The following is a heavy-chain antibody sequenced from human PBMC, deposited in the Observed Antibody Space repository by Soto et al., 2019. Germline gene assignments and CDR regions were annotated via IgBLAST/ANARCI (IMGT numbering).Heavy chain of an antibody. CDR3: AKRRGEGYFDY. D-gene: IGHD3-16*01. J-gene: IGHJ4*02. CDR2: ISGSAADT. Sequence: EVQLLESGGGLVQPGGSLRLSCAASGFTFSSYVMSWVRQAPGKGLEWVSAISGSAADTYYADSMKGRFTISRDNSKNTLYLQMNSLRAEDTAVYYCAKRRGEGYFDYWGQGTLVTVSS. V-gene: IGHV3-23*01. CDR1: GFTFSSYV.